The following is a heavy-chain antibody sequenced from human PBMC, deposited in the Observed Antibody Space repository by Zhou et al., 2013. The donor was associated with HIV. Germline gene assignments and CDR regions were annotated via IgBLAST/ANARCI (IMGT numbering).Heavy chain of an antibody. CDR1: GHTFNAYY. Sequence: QVQLVQSGAEVKKPGASVKVSYKASGHTFNAYYMHWVRQAPGQGLEWMGWINPNSGGTNYAQKFQGRVAMTRDTSISTAYMELSSLRSEDTAVYYCARGFPYHFDYWGQGTLVTASS. V-gene: IGHV1-2*02. CDR2: INPNSGGT. D-gene: IGHD3-10*01. CDR3: ARGFPYHFDY. J-gene: IGHJ4*02.